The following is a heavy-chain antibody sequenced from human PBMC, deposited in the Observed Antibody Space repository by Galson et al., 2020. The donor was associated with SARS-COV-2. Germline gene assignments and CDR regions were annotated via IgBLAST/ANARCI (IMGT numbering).Heavy chain of an antibody. CDR2: ISWNSGNI. Sequence: SLKISCAASGFTFDDYAMHWVRQAPGKGLEWVSGISWNSGNIGYADSVKGRFTISRDNAKNSLYLQINSLRAEDTALYYCASLSPHYYGMDVWGQGTTVTGS. CDR1: GFTFDDYA. J-gene: IGHJ6*02. CDR3: ASLSPHYYGMDV. V-gene: IGHV3-9*01.